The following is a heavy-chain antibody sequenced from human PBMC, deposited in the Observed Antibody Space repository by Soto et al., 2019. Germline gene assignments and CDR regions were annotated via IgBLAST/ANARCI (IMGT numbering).Heavy chain of an antibody. CDR1: GYSFTSYW. Sequence: GESLKISCKGSGYSFTSYWISWVRQMPGKGLEWMGRIDPSDSYTNYSPSFQGHVTISADKSISTAYLQWSSLKASDTAMYYCASTLYDYGSAVAYYGMDVWGQGTTVTVSS. D-gene: IGHD4-17*01. CDR2: IDPSDSYT. CDR3: ASTLYDYGSAVAYYGMDV. J-gene: IGHJ6*02. V-gene: IGHV5-10-1*01.